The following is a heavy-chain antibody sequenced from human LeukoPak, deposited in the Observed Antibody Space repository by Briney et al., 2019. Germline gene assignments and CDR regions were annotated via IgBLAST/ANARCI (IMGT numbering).Heavy chain of an antibody. Sequence: SVKVSCKASGGTFSSYAISWVRQAPGQGLEWMGGIIPIFGTANYAQRFQGRVTITADESTSTAYMELSSLRSEDTAVYYCARSPPGGTVAGTPHYFDYWGQGTLVTVSS. V-gene: IGHV1-69*13. D-gene: IGHD6-19*01. CDR2: IIPIFGTA. J-gene: IGHJ4*02. CDR1: GGTFSSYA. CDR3: ARSPPGGTVAGTPHYFDY.